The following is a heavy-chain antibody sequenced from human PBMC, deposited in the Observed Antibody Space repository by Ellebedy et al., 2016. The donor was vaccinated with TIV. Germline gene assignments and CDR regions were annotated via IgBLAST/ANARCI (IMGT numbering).Heavy chain of an antibody. Sequence: GESLKISCAASGFTFSSYSMNWVRQAPGKGLEWVSYISSSSSTIYYADSVKGRFTISRDNAKNSLYLQMNSLRAEDTAVYYCARDRAYMVRGVIEYGMDVWGQGTTVTVSS. D-gene: IGHD3-10*01. CDR3: ARDRAYMVRGVIEYGMDV. CDR1: GFTFSSYS. J-gene: IGHJ6*02. CDR2: ISSSSSTI. V-gene: IGHV3-48*04.